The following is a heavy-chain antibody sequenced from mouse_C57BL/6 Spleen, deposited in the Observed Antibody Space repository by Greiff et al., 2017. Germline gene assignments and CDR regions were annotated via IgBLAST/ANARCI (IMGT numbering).Heavy chain of an antibody. V-gene: IGHV1-55*01. D-gene: IGHD2-3*01. CDR1: GYTFTSYW. Sequence: VQLQQPGAELVKPGASVQMSCKASGYTFTSYWITWVKQRPGQGLAWIGDIYPGSGSTNYNEKFKSKATLTVDTSSSPAYMQRSSLTSEDSACDCCARSDGYYWYFDVWGTGTTVTVSS. J-gene: IGHJ1*03. CDR2: IYPGSGST. CDR3: ARSDGYYWYFDV.